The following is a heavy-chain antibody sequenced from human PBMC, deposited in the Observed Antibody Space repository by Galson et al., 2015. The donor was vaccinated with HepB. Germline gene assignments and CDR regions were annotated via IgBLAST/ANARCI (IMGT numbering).Heavy chain of an antibody. CDR1: GFTFSSYW. CDR3: ARDHLQYYDFSFDWYFDL. CDR2: IKKDGSEK. J-gene: IGHJ2*01. V-gene: IGHV3-7*03. Sequence: SLRLSCAASGFTFSSYWMSWVRQAPGKGLEWVANIKKDGSEKYYVDSVKGRFTISRDNAKNSLYLQMNSLRAEDTAVYYCARDHLQYYDFSFDWYFDLWGRGTLVTVSS. D-gene: IGHD3-3*01.